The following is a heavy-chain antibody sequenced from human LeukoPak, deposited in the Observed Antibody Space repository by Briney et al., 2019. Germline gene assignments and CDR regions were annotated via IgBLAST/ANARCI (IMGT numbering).Heavy chain of an antibody. V-gene: IGHV4-39*01. D-gene: IGHD1-26*01. CDR1: GVTLSNSW. CDR2: IYYSGST. Sequence: AESLTLSCAASGVTLSNSWMSWVRQAPGKGLEWIGSIYYSGSTYYNPSLTSRVTISVDTSKNQFSLKLSSVTAADTAVYYCARQAGYSGTYWWGQGTLVTVSS. J-gene: IGHJ4*02. CDR3: ARQAGYSGTYW.